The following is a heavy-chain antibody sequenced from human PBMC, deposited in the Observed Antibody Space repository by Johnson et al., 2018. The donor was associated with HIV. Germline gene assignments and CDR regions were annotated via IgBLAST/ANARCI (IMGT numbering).Heavy chain of an antibody. Sequence: QVQLVESGGDVVQPGMSLRLSYAASGFTFSRENMHWVRQAPGRGLEWMAVISYDGCNEYYADSVKGRFTISRDNSKNTLYLQMNSLRAEDTAVYYCARTTLRFLDRGDDAFDIWGQGTMVTVSS. CDR3: ARTTLRFLDRGDDAFDI. CDR2: ISYDGCNE. CDR1: GFTFSREN. V-gene: IGHV3-30-3*01. J-gene: IGHJ3*02. D-gene: IGHD3-3*01.